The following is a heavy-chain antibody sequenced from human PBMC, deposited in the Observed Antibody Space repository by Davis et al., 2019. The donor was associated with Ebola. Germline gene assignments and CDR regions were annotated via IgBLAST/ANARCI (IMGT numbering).Heavy chain of an antibody. CDR3: ARAGSSSHPYHYYYYMDV. Sequence: AASVKVSCKASGGTSSSNAISWVRQAPGQGLEWMGGIIPIFGTTNYAQKFQGRVTIIADASTSTAYMELSSLRSEDTAVYYCARAGSSSHPYHYYYYMDVWGQGTTVTVSS. CDR2: IIPIFGTT. CDR1: GGTSSSNA. V-gene: IGHV1-69*13. D-gene: IGHD6-6*01. J-gene: IGHJ6*03.